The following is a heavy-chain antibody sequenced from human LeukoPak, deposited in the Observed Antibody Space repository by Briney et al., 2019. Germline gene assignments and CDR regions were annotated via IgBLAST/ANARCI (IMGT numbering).Heavy chain of an antibody. CDR2: IYTGGSP. CDR3: ARAYCGGDCPFDY. V-gene: IGHV3-53*05. J-gene: IGHJ4*02. D-gene: IGHD2-21*02. CDR1: GFTVTSNY. Sequence: GGSLRLSCVASGFTVTSNYVTWVRQAPGKGLEWVSVIYTGGSPYYADSVKGRFTISRDNSKNTLYLQMNSLRAEDTAVYYCARAYCGGDCPFDYWGQGTLVTVSS.